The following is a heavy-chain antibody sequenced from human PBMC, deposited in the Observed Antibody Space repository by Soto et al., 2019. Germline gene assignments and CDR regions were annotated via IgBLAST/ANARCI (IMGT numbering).Heavy chain of an antibody. Sequence: SETLSLTCTVAGGSISSYDWSWIRQPPGKGLEWIGYIYYSGITNYNPSLKSRVTISVDTSKNQFSLKLSSVTAADTAVYYCARYKSNYYYGMDVWGQGTTVTVSS. V-gene: IGHV4-59*01. CDR2: IYYSGIT. CDR3: ARYKSNYYYGMDV. CDR1: GGSISSYD. J-gene: IGHJ6*02. D-gene: IGHD1-20*01.